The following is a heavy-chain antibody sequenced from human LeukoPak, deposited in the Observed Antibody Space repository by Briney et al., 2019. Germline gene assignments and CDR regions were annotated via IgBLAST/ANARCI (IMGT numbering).Heavy chain of an antibody. CDR3: ARDWELTY. D-gene: IGHD1-7*01. V-gene: IGHV1-46*01. CDR1: GCTFTTYY. J-gene: IGHJ4*02. Sequence: ASVKVSCKTSGCTFTTYYIHWVRQAPGQGLEWMGSIYCSDGSTIYGQKFQGRVTITRDTSTSTVYMDLSGLRSEDTAVYYCARDWELTYWGQGTLVTVSS. CDR2: IYCSDGST.